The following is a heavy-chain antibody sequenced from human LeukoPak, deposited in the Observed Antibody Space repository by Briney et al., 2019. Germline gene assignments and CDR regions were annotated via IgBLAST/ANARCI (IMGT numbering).Heavy chain of an antibody. CDR1: GFTFSGSA. CDR3: ARAAAGRFDY. CDR2: IRSKANSYAT. Sequence: GGSLRLSCAASGFTFSGSAVHWVRQASGKGLEWVGRIRSKANSYATAYAASVKGRFTISRDDSKNTAYLQMNSLRAEDTAVYYCARAAAGRFDYWGQGTLVTVSS. V-gene: IGHV3-73*01. D-gene: IGHD6-13*01. J-gene: IGHJ4*02.